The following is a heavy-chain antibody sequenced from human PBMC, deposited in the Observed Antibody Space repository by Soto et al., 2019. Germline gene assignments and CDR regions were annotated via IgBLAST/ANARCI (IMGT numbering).Heavy chain of an antibody. CDR2: ISATGTYT. Sequence: VQLVESGGGLVEPGGSLRLSCATSGFTFSTCSMNWVRQAPGKRLEWVSSISATGTYTFYADSLKGRFTISRDNARNSLFLQMNSLRVEDTALYYCTTEYNSRQDLNHWGQGALVTVSS. D-gene: IGHD6-6*01. CDR1: GFTFSTCS. CDR3: TTEYNSRQDLNH. V-gene: IGHV3-21*01. J-gene: IGHJ5*02.